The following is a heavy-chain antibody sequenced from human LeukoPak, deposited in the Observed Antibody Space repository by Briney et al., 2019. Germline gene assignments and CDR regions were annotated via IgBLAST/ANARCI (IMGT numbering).Heavy chain of an antibody. CDR1: GFTFSSYG. D-gene: IGHD5-18*01. J-gene: IGHJ4*02. CDR3: AKTGEGYGYDFDH. CDR2: ISYDGSNK. Sequence: GGSLRLSCAASGFTFSSYGMHWVRQAPGKGLEWVAVISYDGSNKYYADSVKGRFAISRDNSKNTLYLQMNSLRAEDTAVYYCAKTGEGYGYDFDHWGQGTLVTVSS. V-gene: IGHV3-30*18.